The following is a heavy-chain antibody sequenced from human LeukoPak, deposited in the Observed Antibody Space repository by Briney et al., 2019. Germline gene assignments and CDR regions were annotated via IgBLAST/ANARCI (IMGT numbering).Heavy chain of an antibody. J-gene: IGHJ4*02. CDR2: IRGSGDST. Sequence: GGSLRLSCAASGFTFSSYAMSWVRQAPGKGLEWVSTIRGSGDSTYYVDSVKGRFTISRDTSKNTLYLQMNSLRAEDTAVYYCARDHGGWYADYFDYWGQGTLVTVSS. CDR3: ARDHGGWYADYFDY. D-gene: IGHD6-19*01. CDR1: GFTFSSYA. V-gene: IGHV3-23*01.